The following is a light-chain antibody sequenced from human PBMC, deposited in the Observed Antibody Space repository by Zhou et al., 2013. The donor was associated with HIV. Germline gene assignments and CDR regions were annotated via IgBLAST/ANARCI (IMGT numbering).Light chain of an antibody. CDR3: QQYDNLPL. V-gene: IGKV3-20*01. CDR1: QSVPKNY. CDR2: GAS. Sequence: PGERATLSCRASQSVPKNYLAWFQQKPGQAPRLLIYGASGRASDFPDRFSGSGSGTQFTLTISSLQPEDIATYYCQQYDNLPLFGPGTKVDIK. J-gene: IGKJ3*01.